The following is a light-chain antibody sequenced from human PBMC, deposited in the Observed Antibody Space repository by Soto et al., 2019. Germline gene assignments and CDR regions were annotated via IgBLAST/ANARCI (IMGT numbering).Light chain of an antibody. V-gene: IGKV1-39*01. CDR2: AAS. Sequence: DIQMTQSPSSLSASVGDRVTITCRASQSISSYLNWYQQKPGKAPKLLIYAASSLQSGVPSRFSGSGSGTDFTLTISSLQPEDFATYYCQQSYSTPRGITCGQGTRLEIK. CDR1: QSISSY. CDR3: QQSYSTPRGIT. J-gene: IGKJ5*01.